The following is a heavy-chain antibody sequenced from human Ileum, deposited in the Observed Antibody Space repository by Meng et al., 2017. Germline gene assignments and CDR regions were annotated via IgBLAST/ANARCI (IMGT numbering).Heavy chain of an antibody. D-gene: IGHD5-12*01. J-gene: IGHJ4*02. V-gene: IGHV3-23*01. Sequence: GESLKISCAASGFTFSSYAMSWVRQAPGKGLEWVSGINSGGSATYYAGSVKGRFTISRDNSKNTLYMQMNSLRVEDTAVYYCANGYSPDYWGQGTLVTVSS. CDR1: GFTFSSYA. CDR3: ANGYSPDY. CDR2: INSGGSAT.